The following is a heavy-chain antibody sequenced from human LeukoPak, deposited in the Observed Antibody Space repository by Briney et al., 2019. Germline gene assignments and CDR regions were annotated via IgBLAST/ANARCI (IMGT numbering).Heavy chain of an antibody. CDR1: GFTVSSNY. D-gene: IGHD3-22*01. CDR2: IYSGGST. V-gene: IGHV3-66*01. J-gene: IGHJ4*02. CDR3: ARDNYYDSSLGVDY. Sequence: PGGSLRLSCAASGFTVSSNYMSWVRQAPGKGLEWVSVIYSGGSTYYADSVKGRFTISRDNSKNTLYLQMNSLRAEDTAVYYCARDNYYDSSLGVDYWGQGTLVTVSS.